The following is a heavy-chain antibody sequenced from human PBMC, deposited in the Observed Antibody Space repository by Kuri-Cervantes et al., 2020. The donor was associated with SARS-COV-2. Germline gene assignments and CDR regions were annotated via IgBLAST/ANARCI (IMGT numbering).Heavy chain of an antibody. CDR1: GYTFTGYY. CDR2: INPNSGGT. Sequence: ASVKVSCKASGYTFTGYYMHWVRQAPGQGLEWMGWINPNSGGTNYAQKFQGRVTITRDTSASTAYVELSGLTSADTAVYYCARRSFTYGFAFDIWGQGTPVTVSS. J-gene: IGHJ3*02. D-gene: IGHD3-10*01. V-gene: IGHV1-2*02. CDR3: ARRSFTYGFAFDI.